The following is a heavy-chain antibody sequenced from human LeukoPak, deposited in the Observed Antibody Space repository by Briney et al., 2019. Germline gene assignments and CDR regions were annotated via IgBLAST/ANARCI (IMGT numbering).Heavy chain of an antibody. CDR3: ARDRGYYYGSGSYGSLGYFDL. V-gene: IGHV1-2*04. Sequence: ASVKVSCKASGYTFTCYYMHWVRQAPGQGVEWMGWINPNSGGTNYAQKFQGWVTMTRDTSITTAYMDLSRLRSDDTAVYYCARDRGYYYGSGSYGSLGYFDLWGRGTLVTVSS. D-gene: IGHD3-10*01. CDR2: INPNSGGT. CDR1: GYTFTCYY. J-gene: IGHJ2*01.